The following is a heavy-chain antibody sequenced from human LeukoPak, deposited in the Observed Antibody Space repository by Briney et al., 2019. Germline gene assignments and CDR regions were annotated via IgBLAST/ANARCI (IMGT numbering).Heavy chain of an antibody. J-gene: IGHJ4*02. CDR3: ARDYYDSSGYYYRDY. V-gene: IGHV3-48*01. D-gene: IGHD3-22*01. CDR1: GFTFSSYS. CDR2: ISSSSSTI. Sequence: GGSLRLSCAASGFTFSSYSMNWVRQAPGKGLEWVSYISSSSSTIYYADSVKGRFTISRDNAKNSLYLQMNSLRAEDTAVYYCARDYYDSSGYYYRDYGGQGPLVTVSS.